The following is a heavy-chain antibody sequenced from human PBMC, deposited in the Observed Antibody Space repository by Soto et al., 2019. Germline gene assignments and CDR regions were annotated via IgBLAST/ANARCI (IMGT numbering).Heavy chain of an antibody. V-gene: IGHV1-18*01. CDR2: ISAYNGNT. Sequence: GASVKVSCKASGYTFTSYGISWVRQAPGQGLEWMGWISAYNGNTNYAQKLQGRVTMTTDTSTSTAYMELRSLRSDDTAVYYCARDCSSTSRYSKMDYYYYGMDVWGQGTTVTVSS. CDR3: ARDCSSTSRYSKMDYYYYGMDV. CDR1: GYTFTSYG. D-gene: IGHD2-2*01. J-gene: IGHJ6*02.